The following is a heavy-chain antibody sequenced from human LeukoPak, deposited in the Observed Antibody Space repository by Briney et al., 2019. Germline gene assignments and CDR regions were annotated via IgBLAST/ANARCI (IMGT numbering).Heavy chain of an antibody. CDR1: GFTFSSYA. V-gene: IGHV3-23*01. D-gene: IGHD4-23*01. CDR2: ISAGGAGT. Sequence: AGGSLRLSCAASGFTFSSYAMNWVRQAPGKGLEWVSTISAGGAGTYYADSVKGRFTISRDNSKNTLYLQMNSLRAEDTAVYYCARAGATVVRYAMDVWGQGTTVTVSS. J-gene: IGHJ6*02. CDR3: ARAGATVVRYAMDV.